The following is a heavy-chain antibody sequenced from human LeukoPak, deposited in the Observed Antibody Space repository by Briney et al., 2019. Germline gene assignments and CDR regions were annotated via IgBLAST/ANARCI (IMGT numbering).Heavy chain of an antibody. J-gene: IGHJ3*02. V-gene: IGHV3-11*01. CDR2: ISSSGSTI. CDR3: ARDMASHGAFDI. D-gene: IGHD3-10*01. CDR1: GFTFSDYY. Sequence: GGSLRLSCAAPGFTFSDYYMSWIRQAPGKGLEWVSYISSSGSTIYYADSVKGRFTISRDNAKNSLYLQMDSLRAEDTAVYYCARDMASHGAFDIWGQGTMVTVSS.